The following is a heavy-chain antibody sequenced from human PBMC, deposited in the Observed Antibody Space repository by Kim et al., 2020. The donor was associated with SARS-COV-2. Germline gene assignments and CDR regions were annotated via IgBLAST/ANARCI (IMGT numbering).Heavy chain of an antibody. V-gene: IGHV3-30*01. Sequence: DSVKGRVTISRDNSKNTLYLQMNSLRAEDTAVYYRARDAAAGIFSWYFDLWGRGTLVTVSS. D-gene: IGHD6-13*01. J-gene: IGHJ2*01. CDR3: ARDAAAGIFSWYFDL.